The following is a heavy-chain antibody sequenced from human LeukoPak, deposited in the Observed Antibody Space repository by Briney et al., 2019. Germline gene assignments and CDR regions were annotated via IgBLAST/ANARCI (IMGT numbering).Heavy chain of an antibody. V-gene: IGHV4-34*01. Sequence: SETLSLTCAVYGGSFSGYYWGWIRQPPGKGLEWIGEINHSGSTNYNPSLKSRVTISVDTSKNQFSLKLSSVTAADTAVYYCARRRVLLWFGELPFDYWGQGTLVTVSS. CDR2: INHSGST. J-gene: IGHJ4*02. CDR3: ARRRVLLWFGELPFDY. CDR1: GGSFSGYY. D-gene: IGHD3-10*01.